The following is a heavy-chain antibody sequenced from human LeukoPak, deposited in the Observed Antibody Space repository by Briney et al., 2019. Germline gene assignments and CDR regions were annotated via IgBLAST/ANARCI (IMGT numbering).Heavy chain of an antibody. J-gene: IGHJ4*02. Sequence: GASLEISCKGSGSTFTSYWIGWVRQLPGKGLAWMGIIYPGDSDTRYSSSFQGQVTISAASSINTAYLQWTSLKASDTAMYYCARSSTIAVAEIYFDYWGQGTLVTVSS. CDR2: IYPGDSDT. CDR3: ARSSTIAVAEIYFDY. V-gene: IGHV5-51*01. D-gene: IGHD6-19*01. CDR1: GSTFTSYW.